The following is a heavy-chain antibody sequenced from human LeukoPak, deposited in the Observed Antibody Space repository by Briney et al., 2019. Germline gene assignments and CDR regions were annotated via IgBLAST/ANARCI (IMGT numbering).Heavy chain of an antibody. CDR3: AHTVYSGSPFDY. CDR1: GYIFTSYF. J-gene: IGHJ4*02. Sequence: ASVKVSCKASGYIFTSYFMHWVRQAPGQGLEWMGLINPSGGSTSYAQKFQGRVTMTRDTSTSTVYMELSSLRSEDTAVYYCAHTVYSGSPFDYWGQGTLVTVSS. D-gene: IGHD1-26*01. CDR2: INPSGGST. V-gene: IGHV1-46*01.